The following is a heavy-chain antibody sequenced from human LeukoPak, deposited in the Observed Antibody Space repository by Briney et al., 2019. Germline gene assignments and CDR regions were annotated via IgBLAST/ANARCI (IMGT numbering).Heavy chain of an antibody. CDR2: IYYSGST. D-gene: IGHD6-13*01. Sequence: SETLSLTCTVSGGSFSSGSYYWSWIRQPPGKGLEWIGYIYYSGSTNYNPSLKSRVTISVDTSKNQFSLKLSSVTAADTAVYYCAGQSGYSSSAWFDPWGQGTLVTVSS. J-gene: IGHJ5*02. CDR3: AGQSGYSSSAWFDP. CDR1: GGSFSSGSYY. V-gene: IGHV4-61*01.